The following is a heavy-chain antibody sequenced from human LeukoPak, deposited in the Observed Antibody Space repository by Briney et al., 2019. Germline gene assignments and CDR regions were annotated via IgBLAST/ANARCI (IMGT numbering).Heavy chain of an antibody. D-gene: IGHD1-7*01. Sequence: GGSLRLSCAASGFAFSTFAMNWVRQAPGKGLEWVSALSGNGAKTYYADSVKGRFTISRDNSGNTLYLQMNRLRAEDTAIYFCAKDLNYALDYWGQGALVTVSS. CDR3: AKDLNYALDY. CDR2: LSGNGAKT. J-gene: IGHJ4*02. V-gene: IGHV3-23*01. CDR1: GFAFSTFA.